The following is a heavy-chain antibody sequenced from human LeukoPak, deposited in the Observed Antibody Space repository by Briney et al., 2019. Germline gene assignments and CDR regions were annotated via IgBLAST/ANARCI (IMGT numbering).Heavy chain of an antibody. Sequence: SETLSLTCTVSGGSISSSSYYWGWIRQPPGKGLEWIGSIYYSGSTYYNPSLKSRVTISVDTSKNQFSLKLSSVTAADTAVYYCARHELSHPVNPKTPWFDPWGQGTLVTVSS. D-gene: IGHD1-26*01. CDR1: GGSISSSSYY. V-gene: IGHV4-39*01. CDR3: ARHELSHPVNPKTPWFDP. J-gene: IGHJ5*02. CDR2: IYYSGST.